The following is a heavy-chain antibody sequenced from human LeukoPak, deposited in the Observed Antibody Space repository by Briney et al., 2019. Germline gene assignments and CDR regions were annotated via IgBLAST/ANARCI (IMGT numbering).Heavy chain of an antibody. CDR2: IKEDGSVR. D-gene: IGHD6-6*01. Sequence: GGSLRLSCAASGFTFSRHWMAWIRQAPGKGLEWVANIKEDGSVRQYVDSVKGRFTISRDNAKNSLYLQMNSLRAEDTAVYYCLAESSTSYEGYWGQGTLVTVSS. V-gene: IGHV3-7*01. CDR3: LAESSTSYEGY. J-gene: IGHJ4*02. CDR1: GFTFSRHW.